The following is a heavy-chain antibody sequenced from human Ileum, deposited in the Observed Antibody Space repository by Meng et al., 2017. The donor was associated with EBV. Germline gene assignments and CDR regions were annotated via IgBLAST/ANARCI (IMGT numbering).Heavy chain of an antibody. V-gene: IGHV4-4*02. J-gene: IGHJ4*02. D-gene: IGHD3-10*01. CDR1: YSVRGRGL. CDR2: VYHDGAT. CDR3: ARSSPIVRGLDY. Sequence: QGELEGWGPGMGKPLGALSPHLRVLGYSVRGRGLGSWVRQPPGKGLEWIGEVYHDGATNYHPSLKSRVTISLDKSKNEVNLHLNSLTAADTAVYFCARSSPIVRGLDYWGQGTLVTVSS.